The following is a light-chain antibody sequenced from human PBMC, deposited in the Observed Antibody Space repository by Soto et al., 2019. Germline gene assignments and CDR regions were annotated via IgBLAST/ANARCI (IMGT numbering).Light chain of an antibody. CDR2: DAS. Sequence: EIVMTQSPVTLSVSPGGRATRSCRASQSVSSYLAWYQQKPGQAPRLLIYDASNRATGIPARFSGSGSGTDFTLTISSLEPEDFAVYYCQQRSNWLTFGGGTKGDIK. V-gene: IGKV3-11*01. J-gene: IGKJ4*01. CDR3: QQRSNWLT. CDR1: QSVSSY.